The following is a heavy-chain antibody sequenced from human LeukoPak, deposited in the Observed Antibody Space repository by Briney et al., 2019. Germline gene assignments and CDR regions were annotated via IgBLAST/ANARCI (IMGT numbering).Heavy chain of an antibody. CDR1: GFTFDDYA. J-gene: IGHJ4*02. CDR3: ARGYSSSWYGLWDY. CDR2: ISWSSGSI. Sequence: GRSLRLSCAASGFTFDDYAMHWVRQAPGKGLEWVSGISWSSGSIGYADSVKGRFTISRDNAKNSLYLQMNSLRAEVTALYYCARGYSSSWYGLWDYWGQGTLVTVSS. V-gene: IGHV3-9*01. D-gene: IGHD6-13*01.